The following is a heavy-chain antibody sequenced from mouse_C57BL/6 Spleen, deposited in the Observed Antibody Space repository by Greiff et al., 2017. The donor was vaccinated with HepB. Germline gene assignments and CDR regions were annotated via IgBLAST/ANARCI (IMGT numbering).Heavy chain of an antibody. Sequence: EVQLVESGGGLVKPGGSLKLSCAASGFTFSDYGMHWVRQAPEKGLEWVAYISSGSSTINYADRVKGRFTISRDNAKSTVFLQMTSLRSEDTAMYYCAREDDDGYFDGWGTGTTVTVSS. CDR1: GFTFSDYG. V-gene: IGHV5-17*01. CDR2: ISSGSSTI. J-gene: IGHJ1*03. CDR3: AREDDDGYFDG. D-gene: IGHD2-4*01.